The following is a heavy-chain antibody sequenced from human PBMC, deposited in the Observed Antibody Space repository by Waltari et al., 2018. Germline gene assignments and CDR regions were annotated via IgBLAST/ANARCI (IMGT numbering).Heavy chain of an antibody. J-gene: IGHJ4*02. V-gene: IGHV1-3*01. CDR1: GYTCTGYA. D-gene: IGHD1-1*01. CDR3: VRGYHGGAWIVDY. CDR2: INSNSGNI. Sequence: QVQLVQSGAEVKKPGASVKVSCKASGYTCTGYAMHWVRQAPGHRLEWMGWINSNSGNIEVSQKFGGRVTITRDTSLSTAYMEMGSLRYEDTAIYYCVRGYHGGAWIVDYWGQGTPVTVSS.